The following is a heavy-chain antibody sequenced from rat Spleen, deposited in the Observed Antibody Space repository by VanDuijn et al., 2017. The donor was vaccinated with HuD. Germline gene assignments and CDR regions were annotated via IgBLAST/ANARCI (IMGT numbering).Heavy chain of an antibody. CDR3: TRRYYDGSYYYGDYFDY. Sequence: QVQLKESGPGLVQPSQTLSLTCTVSGFSLISYAVTWVRTPPGKGLEWMGGIWGDGSTKYSSVLKSRLSISRDTSKSQFFLKMNSLQTEDTAIYFCTRRYYDGSYYYGDYFDYWGQGVTVTVSS. CDR1: GFSLISYA. V-gene: IGHV2-13*01. CDR2: IWGDGST. D-gene: IGHD1-12*02. J-gene: IGHJ2*01.